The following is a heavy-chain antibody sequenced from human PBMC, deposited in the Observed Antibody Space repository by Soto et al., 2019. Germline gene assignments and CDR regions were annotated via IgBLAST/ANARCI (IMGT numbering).Heavy chain of an antibody. D-gene: IGHD3-10*01. CDR1: GFTFSSYG. Sequence: RGSLRLSCAASGFTFSSYGMHWVRQAPGKGLEWVAVISYDGSNKYYADSVKGRFTISRDNSKNTLYLQMNSLRAEDTAVYYCAKNEVLWFGDRSYFDYWGQGTLVTVSS. V-gene: IGHV3-30*18. CDR2: ISYDGSNK. CDR3: AKNEVLWFGDRSYFDY. J-gene: IGHJ4*02.